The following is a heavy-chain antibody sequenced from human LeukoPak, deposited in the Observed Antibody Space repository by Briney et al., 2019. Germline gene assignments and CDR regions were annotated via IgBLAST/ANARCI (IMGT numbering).Heavy chain of an antibody. CDR2: INHSGST. J-gene: IGHJ4*02. CDR1: GGSFSGYY. CDR3: ARDSEHIVVVTAIGAFYFDY. D-gene: IGHD2-21*02. Sequence: SETLSLTCAVYGGSFSGYYWSWIRQPPGKGLEWIGEINHSGSTNYNPSLKSRVTISVDTSKNQFSLKLSSVTAADTAVYYCARDSEHIVVVTAIGAFYFDYWGQGTLVTVSS. V-gene: IGHV4-34*01.